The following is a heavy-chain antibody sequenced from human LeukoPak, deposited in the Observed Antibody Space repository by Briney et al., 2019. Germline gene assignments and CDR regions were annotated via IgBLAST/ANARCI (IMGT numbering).Heavy chain of an antibody. D-gene: IGHD1-7*01. CDR2: MYYRGNT. Sequence: SETLSLTCTVSGGSISSITYYWGWIRQPPGKGLEWVGHMYYRGNTFYSPSLKSRVTISVDTSKNQFSLKLRSVTAADTAVYYCARLYGNYQNYFDYWGQGTLVTVSS. CDR3: ARLYGNYQNYFDY. V-gene: IGHV4-39*07. J-gene: IGHJ4*02. CDR1: GGSISSITYY.